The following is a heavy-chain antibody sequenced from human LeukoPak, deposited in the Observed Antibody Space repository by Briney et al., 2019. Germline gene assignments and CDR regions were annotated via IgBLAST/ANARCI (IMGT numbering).Heavy chain of an antibody. CDR1: GGSFSGYY. D-gene: IGHD4-17*01. J-gene: IGHJ4*02. Sequence: SETLSLTCAVYGGSFSGYYWSWIRQPPGKGLEWIGEINHSGSTNYNPSLKSRVTISVDTSKNQFSLKLSSVTAADTAVYYCSRGGEGYGDYEFDYWGQGTLVTVSS. V-gene: IGHV4-34*01. CDR2: INHSGST. CDR3: SRGGEGYGDYEFDY.